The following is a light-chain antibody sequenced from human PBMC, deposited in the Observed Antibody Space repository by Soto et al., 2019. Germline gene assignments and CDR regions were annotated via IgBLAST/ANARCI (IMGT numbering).Light chain of an antibody. CDR1: TGPVTSGHW. Sequence: QTVVTQGPSLTVSPGGTVTLTCDSSTGPVTSGHWPYWLQQKPGQAPRTLISDTSKKHSWTPARFSGSLLGGKAALTLSGAQPEDEADYYCFLSYSGARPVVFGGGTKVTVL. CDR3: FLSYSGARPVV. J-gene: IGLJ2*01. CDR2: DTS. V-gene: IGLV7-46*01.